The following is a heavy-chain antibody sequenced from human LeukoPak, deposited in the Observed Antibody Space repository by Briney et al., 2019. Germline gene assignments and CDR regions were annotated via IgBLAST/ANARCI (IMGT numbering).Heavy chain of an antibody. Sequence: GGSLRLSCAASGFTFSSYWMSWVRQAPGKGLEWVANIKQDGSEKYYVDSVKGRFTISRDNAKNSLYLQMNSLRAEDTAVYYCARDDCSSISCYHNWFDPWGQVTLVTVSS. D-gene: IGHD2-2*01. CDR2: IKQDGSEK. J-gene: IGHJ5*02. V-gene: IGHV3-7*01. CDR3: ARDDCSSISCYHNWFDP. CDR1: GFTFSSYW.